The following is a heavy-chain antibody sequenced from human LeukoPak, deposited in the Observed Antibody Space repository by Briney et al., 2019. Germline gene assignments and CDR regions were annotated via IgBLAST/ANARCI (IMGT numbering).Heavy chain of an antibody. CDR3: AKAGWQLVRPSYYYYYMDV. Sequence: PGGSLRLSCAASGFTFSSYGMHWVRQAPGKGLEWVAFIRYDGSNKYYADSVKGRFTISRDNSKNTLYLQMNSLRAEDTAVYYCAKAGWQLVRPSYYYYYMDVWGKGTTVTVSS. J-gene: IGHJ6*03. CDR2: IRYDGSNK. V-gene: IGHV3-30*02. D-gene: IGHD6-6*01. CDR1: GFTFSSYG.